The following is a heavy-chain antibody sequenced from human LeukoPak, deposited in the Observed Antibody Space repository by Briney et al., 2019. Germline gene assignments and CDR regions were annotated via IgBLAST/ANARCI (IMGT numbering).Heavy chain of an antibody. V-gene: IGHV1-69*02. J-gene: IGHJ4*02. Sequence: SVKVSCKASGGTFSSYTISWVRQAPGQGLEWMGRIIPILGIANYAQKFQGRVTITADKSTSTAYMELSSLRSEDTAVYYCASISDSSGYYYLQVFDYWGQGTLVTVSS. D-gene: IGHD3-22*01. CDR3: ASISDSSGYYYLQVFDY. CDR2: IIPILGIA. CDR1: GGTFSSYT.